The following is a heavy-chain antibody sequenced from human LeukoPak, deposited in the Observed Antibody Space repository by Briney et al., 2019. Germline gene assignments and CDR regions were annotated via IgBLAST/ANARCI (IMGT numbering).Heavy chain of an antibody. CDR2: IIPIFGTA. V-gene: IGHV1-69*05. CDR1: GGTFSSYA. D-gene: IGHD2-2*01. CDR3: ARVHVVPAAIGYYYYYYMDA. Sequence: SVKVSCKASGGTFSSYAISWVRQAPGQGLEWMGGIIPIFGTANYAQKFQGRVTITTDESTSTAYMELSSLRSEDTAVYYCARVHVVPAAIGYYYYYYMDAWGKGTTVTVSS. J-gene: IGHJ6*03.